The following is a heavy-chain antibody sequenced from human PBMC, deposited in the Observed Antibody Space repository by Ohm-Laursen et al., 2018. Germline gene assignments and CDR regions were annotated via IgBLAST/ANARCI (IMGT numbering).Heavy chain of an antibody. CDR1: GFTFSNFW. D-gene: IGHD3-10*01. V-gene: IGHV3-74*01. CDR3: ARADGDFDF. CDR2: INSDGGYT. J-gene: IGHJ4*02. Sequence: SLRLSCAASGFTFSNFWMHWVRHAPGKGLVWVSRINSDGGYTTYADSVKGRFTISRDNAKNTLYLQMNSLRVEDTAVYYCARADGDFDFWGQGILVTVSS.